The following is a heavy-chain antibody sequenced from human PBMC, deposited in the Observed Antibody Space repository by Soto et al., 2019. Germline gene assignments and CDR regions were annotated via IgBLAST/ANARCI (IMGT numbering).Heavy chain of an antibody. Sequence: QVQLVQSGAEVKKPGSSVKVSCKASGGTFSSYAISWVRQAPGQGLEWMGGIIPIFGTANYAQKFQGRVTITADESTSTADMELSSLRSEDTAVYYCARESYYYDSSGQAPFFDYWGQATLVTVSS. V-gene: IGHV1-69*01. D-gene: IGHD3-22*01. CDR1: GGTFSSYA. CDR2: IIPIFGTA. CDR3: ARESYYYDSSGQAPFFDY. J-gene: IGHJ4*02.